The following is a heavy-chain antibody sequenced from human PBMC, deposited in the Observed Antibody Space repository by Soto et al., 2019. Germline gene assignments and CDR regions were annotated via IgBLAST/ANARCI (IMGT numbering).Heavy chain of an antibody. J-gene: IGHJ4*02. V-gene: IGHV1-3*05. D-gene: IGHD1-26*01. Sequence: QVQLVQSGAEEKKPGASVKVSCKASGYTFTSYAMHWVRQAPGQRLEWMGWINAGNGNTKYSQKFQGRVTSNRDTSAGHGYRELSGLRSEDTAVYYCSRYPSGSYFDYWGQGTLVRVSS. CDR2: INAGNGNT. CDR1: GYTFTSYA. CDR3: SRYPSGSYFDY.